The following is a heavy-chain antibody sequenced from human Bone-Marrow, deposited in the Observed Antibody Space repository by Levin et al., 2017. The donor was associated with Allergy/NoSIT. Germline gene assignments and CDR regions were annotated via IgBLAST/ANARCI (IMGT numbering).Heavy chain of an antibody. CDR3: ASGQWLVFGYFYYGMDV. J-gene: IGHJ6*02. D-gene: IGHD6-19*01. CDR2: IYHSGST. V-gene: IGHV4-59*01. CDR1: GDSISSYY. Sequence: SQTLSLTCTVSGDSISSYYWSWIRQPPGKGLEWIGYIYHSGSTNYNPSLKSRVTISVDTSKNQFSLKLSSVTAADTAGYYCASGQWLVFGYFYYGMDVWGQGTTVTVSS.